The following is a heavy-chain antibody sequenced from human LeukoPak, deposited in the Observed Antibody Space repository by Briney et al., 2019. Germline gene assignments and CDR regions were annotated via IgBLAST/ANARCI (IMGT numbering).Heavy chain of an antibody. D-gene: IGHD3-22*01. CDR1: GFTVSSNY. J-gene: IGHJ4*02. V-gene: IGHV3-53*01. CDR2: IYSGGST. CDR3: ARAWYYYDSSGYRD. Sequence: GGSLRLSCAASGFTVSSNYMSWVRQAPGKGLEWASVIYSGGSTYYADSVKGRFTISRDNSKNTLYPQMNSLRAEDTAVYYCARAWYYYDSSGYRDWGQGTLVTVSS.